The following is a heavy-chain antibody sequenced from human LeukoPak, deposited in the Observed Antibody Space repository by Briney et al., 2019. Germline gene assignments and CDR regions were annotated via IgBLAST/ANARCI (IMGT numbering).Heavy chain of an antibody. V-gene: IGHV1-69*01. CDR3: ATAGHYYDSSGYYPHPHYYYYMDV. CDR1: GGTFSSYA. Sequence: SVKVSCKASGGTFSSYAISWVRQAPGQGLEWMGGIIPIFGTANYAQKFQGRVTITADESTSTAYMELSSLRSEDTAVYYCATAGHYYDSSGYYPHPHYYYYMDVWGKGTTVTISS. CDR2: IIPIFGTA. J-gene: IGHJ6*03. D-gene: IGHD3-22*01.